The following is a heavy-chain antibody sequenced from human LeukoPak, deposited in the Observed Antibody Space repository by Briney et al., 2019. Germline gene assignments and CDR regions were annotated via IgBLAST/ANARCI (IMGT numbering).Heavy chain of an antibody. CDR2: ISSSSSYI. D-gene: IGHD1-26*01. CDR1: GFTFSSYS. CDR3: ARGRIVGASNWFDP. J-gene: IGHJ5*02. Sequence: PGGSLRLSCAASGFTFSSYSMNWVRQAPGKGLEWVSSISSSSSYIYYADSVKGRFTISRDNAKNSLYLQMNSLRAEDTAVYYCARGRIVGASNWFDPWGQGTLVTVSS. V-gene: IGHV3-21*01.